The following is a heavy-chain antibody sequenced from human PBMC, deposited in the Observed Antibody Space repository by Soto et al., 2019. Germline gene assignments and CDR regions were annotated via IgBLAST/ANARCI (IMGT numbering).Heavy chain of an antibody. CDR3: ARHHDEEHDYGDYPTPPDY. Sequence: SETLSLTCTVSGGSISSSSYYWGWIRQPPGKGLEWIGSIYYSGSTYYNPSLKSRVTISVDTSKNQFSLKLSSVTAADTAVYYCARHHDEEHDYGDYPTPPDYWGQGTLVTVSS. CDR1: GGSISSSSYY. CDR2: IYYSGST. D-gene: IGHD4-17*01. J-gene: IGHJ4*02. V-gene: IGHV4-39*01.